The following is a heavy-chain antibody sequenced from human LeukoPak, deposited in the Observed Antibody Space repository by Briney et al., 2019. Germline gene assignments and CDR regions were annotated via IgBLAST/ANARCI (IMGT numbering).Heavy chain of an antibody. CDR2: IYYSGST. CDR1: GGSISSGGYC. V-gene: IGHV4-31*03. J-gene: IGHJ4*02. CDR3: ARDRFSGSAFGY. Sequence: SSETLSLTCTVSGGSISSGGYCWSWIRQHPGKGLEWIRYIYYSGSTYYNPSLKSRVTISVDTSKNQSSLKLSSVTAADTAVYYCARDRFSGSAFGYWGQGTLVTVSS. D-gene: IGHD6-6*01.